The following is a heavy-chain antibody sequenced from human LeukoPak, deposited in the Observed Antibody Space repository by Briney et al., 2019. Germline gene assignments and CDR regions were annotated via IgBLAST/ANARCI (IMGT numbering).Heavy chain of an antibody. Sequence: GGSLRLSCAASGFTFSSYGMHWVRQAPGKGLEWVAFIRYDGSNKYYADSVKGRFTISRDNSKNTLYLQMNSLRAEDTAVYYCAKDYCSGGSCQSFDYWGQGTLVTVSS. CDR1: GFTFSSYG. CDR3: AKDYCSGGSCQSFDY. D-gene: IGHD2-15*01. CDR2: IRYDGSNK. V-gene: IGHV3-30*02. J-gene: IGHJ4*02.